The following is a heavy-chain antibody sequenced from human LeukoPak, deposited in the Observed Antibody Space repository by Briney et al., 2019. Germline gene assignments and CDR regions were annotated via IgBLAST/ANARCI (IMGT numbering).Heavy chain of an antibody. Sequence: SETLSLTCTVSGGSISSGDYYWSWIRQPPGKGLEWIGYIYYSGSTYYNPSLKSRVTISVDTSENQFSLKLSSVTAADTAVYYCARDLLNEGNHLDYWGQGTLVTVSS. CDR1: GGSISSGDYY. CDR2: IYYSGST. V-gene: IGHV4-30-4*01. D-gene: IGHD4-23*01. J-gene: IGHJ4*02. CDR3: ARDLLNEGNHLDY.